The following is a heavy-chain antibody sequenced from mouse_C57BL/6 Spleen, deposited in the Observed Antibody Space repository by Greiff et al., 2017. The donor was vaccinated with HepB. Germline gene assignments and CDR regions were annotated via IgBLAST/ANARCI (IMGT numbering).Heavy chain of an antibody. Sequence: VQLQQSGPELVKPGASVKISCKASGYTFTDYYMNWVKQSHGKSLEWIGDINPNNGGTSYNQKFKGKATLTVDKSSSTAYMELRSLTSEDSAVYYCASLRRRGYAMDYWGQGTSVTVSS. CDR2: INPNNGGT. CDR3: ASLRRRGYAMDY. D-gene: IGHD3-3*01. CDR1: GYTFTDYY. V-gene: IGHV1-26*01. J-gene: IGHJ4*01.